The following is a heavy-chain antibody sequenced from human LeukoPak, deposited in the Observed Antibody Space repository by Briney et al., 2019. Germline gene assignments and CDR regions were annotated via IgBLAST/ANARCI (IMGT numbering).Heavy chain of an antibody. CDR1: GGTFISYA. CDR2: IIPIFGTA. J-gene: IGHJ4*02. D-gene: IGHD6-13*01. Sequence: ASVKVSCKASGGTFISYAISWVRQAPGQGLEWMGGIIPIFGTANYAQKFQGRVTITADESTSTAYMELSSLRSEDTAVYYCARVHRAQEVRLAAAGSFDYWGQGTLVTVSS. V-gene: IGHV1-69*13. CDR3: ARVHRAQEVRLAAAGSFDY.